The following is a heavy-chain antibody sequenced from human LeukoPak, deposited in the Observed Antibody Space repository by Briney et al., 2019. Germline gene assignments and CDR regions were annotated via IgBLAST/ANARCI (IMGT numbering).Heavy chain of an antibody. D-gene: IGHD2-2*02. J-gene: IGHJ4*02. V-gene: IGHV3-23*01. CDR1: GFTFSSYV. CDR3: ARSGSWYCSSTSCYTSFGY. Sequence: GGSLRLSCAASGFTFSSYVMSWVRQAPGKGLEWVSAISGSDGHTYYRDSVKGRFTISRDNSKNTLYLQMNSLRAEDTAIYYCARSGSWYCSSTSCYTSFGYWGQGTLVTVSS. CDR2: ISGSDGHT.